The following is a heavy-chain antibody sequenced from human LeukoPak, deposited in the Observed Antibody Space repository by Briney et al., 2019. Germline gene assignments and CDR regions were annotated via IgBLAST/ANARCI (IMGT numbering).Heavy chain of an antibody. CDR1: GFTFSNFG. Sequence: PGGSLRLSCAASGFTFSNFGMHWVRQAPGKGLEWVAFIRYDGNKKDYTDSVKGRFTISRDNSRNILNLQMNSLRDEDTAVYYCAKDPSSGSDKGAWFFDLWGRGTLVTVSS. CDR3: AKDPSSGSDKGAWFFDL. J-gene: IGHJ2*01. CDR2: IRYDGNKK. V-gene: IGHV3-30*02. D-gene: IGHD1-26*01.